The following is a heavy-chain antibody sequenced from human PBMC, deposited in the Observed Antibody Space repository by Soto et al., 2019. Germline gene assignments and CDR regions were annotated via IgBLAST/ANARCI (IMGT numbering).Heavy chain of an antibody. CDR1: GFTFSTYG. D-gene: IGHD6-19*01. J-gene: IGHJ4*02. CDR2: ISHDGSNK. V-gene: IGHV3-30*18. CDR3: ANGYRSGWYYFDY. Sequence: QVQLVESGRGVVQPGRSLRLSCAASGFTFSTYGMHWVRQAPGKGLEWVAVISHDGSNKYYVDSVKGRFTISRDNSKNTLYLQMSSLKPEDTAVYYCANGYRSGWYYFDYWGQGTLVTVSS.